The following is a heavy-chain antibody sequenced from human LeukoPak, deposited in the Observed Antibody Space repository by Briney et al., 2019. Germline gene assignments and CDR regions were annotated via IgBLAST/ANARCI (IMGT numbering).Heavy chain of an antibody. Sequence: PGGSLRLSCAGSGFTFNNYPISWVRQTPGKGLEWVSAITGGADSTYYADSVKGRFTISRDNSKNTLYLQMNSLRAEDTAVYFCAKRMTSVTYYYYGLDVWGQGTTVTVSS. J-gene: IGHJ6*02. CDR3: AKRMTSVTYYYYGLDV. CDR2: ITGGADST. V-gene: IGHV3-23*01. D-gene: IGHD4-17*01. CDR1: GFTFNNYP.